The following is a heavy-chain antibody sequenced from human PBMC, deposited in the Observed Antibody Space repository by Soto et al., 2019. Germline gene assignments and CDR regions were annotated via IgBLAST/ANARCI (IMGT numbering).Heavy chain of an antibody. CDR3: ARSSGSYLYYYYGMDV. CDR2: ISYDGSNK. V-gene: IGHV3-30-3*01. Sequence: GGSLGLSCAASGVTFSSYAMHWFRQAPGKGLEWVAVISYDGSNKYYADSVKGRFTISRDNSKNTLYLQMNSLRAEDTAVYYCARSSGSYLYYYYGMDVWGQGTTVTVSS. J-gene: IGHJ6*02. D-gene: IGHD1-26*01. CDR1: GVTFSSYA.